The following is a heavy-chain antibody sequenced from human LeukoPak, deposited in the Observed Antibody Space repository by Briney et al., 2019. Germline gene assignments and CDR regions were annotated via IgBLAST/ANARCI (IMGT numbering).Heavy chain of an antibody. Sequence: GGSLRLSCAASGFTFSSYAMSWVRQAPGKGLEWVSAISGSGGSTYYADSVKGRFTISRDNSKNTLYLQMNSLRAEDTAVYYCARSMEDFGVVTGWFDPWGQGTLVTVSS. D-gene: IGHD3-3*01. CDR3: ARSMEDFGVVTGWFDP. CDR2: ISGSGGST. V-gene: IGHV3-23*01. CDR1: GFTFSSYA. J-gene: IGHJ5*02.